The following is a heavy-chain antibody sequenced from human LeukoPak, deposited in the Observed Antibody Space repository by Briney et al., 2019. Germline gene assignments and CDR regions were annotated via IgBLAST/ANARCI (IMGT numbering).Heavy chain of an antibody. CDR3: ARGYSSGWYPYWYFDL. Sequence: ASVKVSCKVSGYILTELSMHWVRQAPGKGLEWMGGFDPEDGETIYAQKFQGRVTMTRNTSISTAYMELSSLRSEDTAVYYCARGYSSGWYPYWYFDLWGRGTLVTVSS. CDR2: FDPEDGET. V-gene: IGHV1-24*01. D-gene: IGHD6-19*01. J-gene: IGHJ2*01. CDR1: GYILTELS.